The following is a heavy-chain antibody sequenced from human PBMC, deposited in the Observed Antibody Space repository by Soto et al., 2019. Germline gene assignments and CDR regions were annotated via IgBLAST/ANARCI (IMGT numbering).Heavy chain of an antibody. CDR3: VNWNDEDVD. D-gene: IGHD1-1*01. CDR1: GFTFSSYA. V-gene: IGHV3-23*01. Sequence: EVHLLESGGGFVQPGGSLRLSCVASGFTFSSYAMTWVRQAPGKGLEWVASISGSAISTEYADSVRGRFTISRDNSKNTVFLQMQSLRADDSATYYCVNWNDEDVDWGQGTLVAASS. CDR2: ISGSAIST. J-gene: IGHJ4*01.